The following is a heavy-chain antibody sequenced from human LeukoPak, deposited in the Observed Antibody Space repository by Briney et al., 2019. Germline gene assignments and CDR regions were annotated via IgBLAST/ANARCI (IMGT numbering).Heavy chain of an antibody. CDR2: IRSKAYGGTT. Sequence: GRSLRLSCTASGFTFGDYAMSWVRQAPGKGLEWVGFIRSKAYGGTTEYAASVKGRFTISRDDSKSIAYLQMNSLKTADTAVYYCTRESWDIVVVPAVFDYWGQGTLVTVSS. D-gene: IGHD2-2*01. J-gene: IGHJ4*02. CDR1: GFTFGDYA. CDR3: TRESWDIVVVPAVFDY. V-gene: IGHV3-49*04.